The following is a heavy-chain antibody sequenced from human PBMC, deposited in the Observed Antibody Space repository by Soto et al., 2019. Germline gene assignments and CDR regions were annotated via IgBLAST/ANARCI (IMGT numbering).Heavy chain of an antibody. CDR1: GGSISSYY. J-gene: IGHJ6*02. D-gene: IGHD3-10*01. CDR3: ERGEMAPGGMDV. CDR2: IYYSGST. Sequence: QVQLQESGPGLVKPSETLSLTCTVSGGSISSYYWSWIRQPPGKGLEWIGYIYYSGSTNYNPSLRSRVILSVGTSRNQFALKLSSVTAADTAVYYCERGEMAPGGMDVWGQGTTVTVSS. V-gene: IGHV4-59*01.